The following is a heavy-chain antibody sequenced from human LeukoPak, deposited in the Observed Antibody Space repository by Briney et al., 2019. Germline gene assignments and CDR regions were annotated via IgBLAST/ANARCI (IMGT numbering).Heavy chain of an antibody. D-gene: IGHD3-3*01. J-gene: IGHJ4*02. CDR3: ARAADFWGSYPIYYFDY. CDR2: IYTSGST. Sequence: SETLSLTCTVLGGSISSGSYYWSWIRQPAGKGLEWLGRIYTSGSTNYNPSLKSRVTISVDTSKNQFSLKLTSVTAADTAVYYCARAADFWGSYPIYYFDYWGQGTLVTVSS. CDR1: GGSISSGSYY. V-gene: IGHV4-61*02.